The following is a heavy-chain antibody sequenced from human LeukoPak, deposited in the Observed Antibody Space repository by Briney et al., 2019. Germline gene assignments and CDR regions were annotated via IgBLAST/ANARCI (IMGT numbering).Heavy chain of an antibody. CDR2: IKHNGGEK. J-gene: IGHJ4*02. CDR3: ARDRGWRSSGYYLYHFDY. Sequence: GGSLRLSCVASGFTFTDYFVSWVRQAPGKGLEWVASIKHNGGEKYYVDSVKGRFTISRDNAKNSLYLEMSSLRVEDTAVYYCARDRGWRSSGYYLYHFDYWGQGTLVTFAS. V-gene: IGHV3-7*01. CDR1: GFTFTDYF. D-gene: IGHD3-22*01.